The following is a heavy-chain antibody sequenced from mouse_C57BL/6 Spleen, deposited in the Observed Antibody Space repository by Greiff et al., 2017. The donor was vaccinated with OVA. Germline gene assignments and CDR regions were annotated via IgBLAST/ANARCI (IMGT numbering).Heavy chain of an antibody. CDR1: GYTFTSYW. Sequence: VQLQQPGAELVKPGASVKMSCKASGYTFTSYWITWVKQRPGQGLEWIGDIYPGSGSTNYNEKFKSKATLTVDTSSSTAYMQLSSLTTEDSAIYYCARRYYGSWDFDYWGQGTTLTVSS. CDR2: IYPGSGST. V-gene: IGHV1-55*01. J-gene: IGHJ2*01. D-gene: IGHD1-1*01. CDR3: ARRYYGSWDFDY.